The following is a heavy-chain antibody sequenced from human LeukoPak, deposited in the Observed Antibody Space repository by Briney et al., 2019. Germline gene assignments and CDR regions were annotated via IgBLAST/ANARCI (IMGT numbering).Heavy chain of an antibody. J-gene: IGHJ6*02. CDR1: GYTFTSYG. V-gene: IGHV1-18*01. CDR3: ARGPGDTAVYYYYYGMDV. Sequence: ASVKVSCKASGYTFTSYGISWVRQAPGQGLEWMGWISAYNGNTNYAQKLQGRVTMTTDTSTSTAYMELSSLRSEDTAVYYCARGPGDTAVYYYYYGMDVWGQGTTVTVSS. CDR2: ISAYNGNT. D-gene: IGHD6-13*01.